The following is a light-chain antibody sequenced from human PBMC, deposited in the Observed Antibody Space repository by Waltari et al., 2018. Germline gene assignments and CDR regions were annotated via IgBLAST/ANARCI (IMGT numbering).Light chain of an antibody. Sequence: EIVLTQSPATLSLSPGERVTLSCRASQSVNNYLAWYQQIPGQAPRLRIYDASNRATGIPARFSGSGSGTDFTLTINSLEPEDFAVYYCQQRRSWPITFGQGTRLDIK. CDR3: QQRRSWPIT. CDR1: QSVNNY. CDR2: DAS. J-gene: IGKJ5*01. V-gene: IGKV3-11*01.